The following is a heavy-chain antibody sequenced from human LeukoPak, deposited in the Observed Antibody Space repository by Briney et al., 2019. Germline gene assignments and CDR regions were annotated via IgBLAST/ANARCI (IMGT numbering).Heavy chain of an antibody. Sequence: GGSLRLSCAASGFIFSSYWMHWVRQAPGKGLEWVSSLGDNDGRTFYADSVKGRFTISRDNSKNTLYLQMNSLRAEDTAIYYCAKNGKDNYDMFFDYWGQGTLVTVSS. CDR1: GFIFSSYW. J-gene: IGHJ4*02. CDR3: AKNGKDNYDMFFDY. CDR2: LGDNDGRT. V-gene: IGHV3-23*01. D-gene: IGHD3-9*01.